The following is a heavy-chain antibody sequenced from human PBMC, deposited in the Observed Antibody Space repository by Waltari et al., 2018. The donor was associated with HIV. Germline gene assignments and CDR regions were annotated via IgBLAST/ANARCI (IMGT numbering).Heavy chain of an antibody. J-gene: IGHJ6*02. D-gene: IGHD6-19*01. CDR3: AKRVAVAGARTFYGMDV. Sequence: EVQLLESGGGLVQPGGSLRLSCTASGLTFSSYVLSWVRQAPGKGLGWVSAISVSGGRTYYADSVKGRFTISRDNSKNTLYLQMNSLRAEDTAVYYCAKRVAVAGARTFYGMDVWGQGTTVTVSS. CDR1: GLTFSSYV. CDR2: ISVSGGRT. V-gene: IGHV3-23*01.